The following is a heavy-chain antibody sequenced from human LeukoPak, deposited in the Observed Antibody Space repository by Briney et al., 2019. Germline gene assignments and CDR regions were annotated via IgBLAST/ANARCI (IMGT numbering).Heavy chain of an antibody. Sequence: GGSLRLSRAASGFIVSSNYMSWVRQAPGKGLEWVSVIYSGGSTYYADSVKGRFTISRDNSKNTLYLQMNSLRAEDTAVYYCASTHLGYCSSVSCQNDYWGQGTLVTVSS. CDR3: ASTHLGYCSSVSCQNDY. J-gene: IGHJ4*02. V-gene: IGHV3-53*01. CDR1: GFIVSSNY. D-gene: IGHD2-15*01. CDR2: IYSGGST.